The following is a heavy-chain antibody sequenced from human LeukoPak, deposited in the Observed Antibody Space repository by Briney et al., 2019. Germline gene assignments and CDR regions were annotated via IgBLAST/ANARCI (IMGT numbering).Heavy chain of an antibody. CDR2: IYYSGST. Sequence: SETLSLTCTVSGGSISSYCWSWIRQPPGKGLEWIGYIYYSGSTNYNPSLKSRVTISVDTSKNQFSLKLSSVTAADTAVYYCARLDGRYYFDYWGQGTLVTVSS. J-gene: IGHJ4*02. CDR1: GGSISSYC. D-gene: IGHD5-24*01. V-gene: IGHV4-59*08. CDR3: ARLDGRYYFDY.